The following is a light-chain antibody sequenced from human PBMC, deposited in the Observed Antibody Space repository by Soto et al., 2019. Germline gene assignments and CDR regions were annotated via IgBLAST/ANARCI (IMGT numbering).Light chain of an antibody. CDR1: QGISGT. V-gene: IGKV1-13*02. J-gene: IGKJ5*01. CDR3: QQLTT. CDR2: DVY. Sequence: AIQLTQSPSSLSASVGDRVTITCRASQGISGTLAWYQQKPGKAPKLLMYDVYILESDVPSRFPGSGSGTEFPRTISSLQPEDSATYYCQQLTTFGQETRLDIK.